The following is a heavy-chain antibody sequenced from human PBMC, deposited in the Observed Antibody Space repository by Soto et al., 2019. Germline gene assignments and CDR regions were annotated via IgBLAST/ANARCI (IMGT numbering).Heavy chain of an antibody. D-gene: IGHD3-16*01. Sequence: QVQLQESGPGLVKPSETLSLTCTVSSDSITNYYWTWSRQSPGKGLEWIGYVHDSGRSNYNPSLKSRVKIPVDPSKKHFSLNLSSVTAADTAVYYCARVGGSRGWYWGQGTLVTVSS. CDR1: SDSITNYY. V-gene: IGHV4-59*01. CDR3: ARVGGSRGWY. J-gene: IGHJ4*02. CDR2: VHDSGRS.